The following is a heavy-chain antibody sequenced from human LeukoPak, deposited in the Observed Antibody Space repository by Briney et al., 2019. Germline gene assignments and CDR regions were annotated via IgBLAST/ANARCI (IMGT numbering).Heavy chain of an antibody. CDR2: IRYDGSNE. V-gene: IGHV3-30*02. Sequence: QPGGSLRLSCAASRFTFSSYGMHWVRQAPGKGLEWVSFIRYDGSNEYYADSVKGRFTISRDNSKNTLYLQMNSLRAEDTAVYYCARGEPTKQLWERYYYYYMDVWGKGTTVTISS. D-gene: IGHD5-18*01. J-gene: IGHJ6*03. CDR1: RFTFSSYG. CDR3: ARGEPTKQLWERYYYYYMDV.